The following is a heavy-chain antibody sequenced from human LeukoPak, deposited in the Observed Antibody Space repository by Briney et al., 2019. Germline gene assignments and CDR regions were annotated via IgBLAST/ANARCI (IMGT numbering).Heavy chain of an antibody. CDR2: IYTSGST. CDR3: ARGFVDTAMGDAFDI. CDR1: GGSISSYY. V-gene: IGHV4-4*07. Sequence: PSETLSLTCTVSGGSISSYYWSWIRQPAGKGLEWIGRIYTSGSTNYNPSLKSRVTMSVDTYKNQFSLKLSSVTAADTAVYYCARGFVDTAMGDAFDIWGQGTMVTVSS. D-gene: IGHD5-18*01. J-gene: IGHJ3*02.